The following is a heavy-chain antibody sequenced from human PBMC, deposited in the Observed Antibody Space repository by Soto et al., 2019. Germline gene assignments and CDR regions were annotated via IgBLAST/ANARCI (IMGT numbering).Heavy chain of an antibody. CDR3: ARGAAAAGTDWCDA. J-gene: IGHJ5*02. D-gene: IGHD6-13*01. CDR1: GFTFISYG. CDR2: ITTTGRNT. V-gene: IGHV3-23*01. Sequence: EMQLLESGGGLVQPGGSLRLSCAASGFTFISYGMTWVRQAPGKGLEWVSGITTTGRNTYYAESVKGRFTISRDNSKNVVYLQMNSLRAEDTAVYYCARGAAAAGTDWCDAGGQGTMVIVSS.